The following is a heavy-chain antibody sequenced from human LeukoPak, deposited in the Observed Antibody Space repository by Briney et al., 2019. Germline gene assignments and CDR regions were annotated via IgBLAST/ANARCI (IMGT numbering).Heavy chain of an antibody. CDR3: ALYREGATTYDAFYI. CDR2: ISAYNGNT. V-gene: IGHV1-18*01. D-gene: IGHD1-26*01. J-gene: IGHJ3*02. CDR1: GYTFTSYG. Sequence: ASVKVSCKASGYTFTSYGISWVRQAPGQGLEWMGWISAYNGNTNYAQKLQGRVTMTTDTSTSTAYMELRSLRSDDTAVYYCALYREGATTYDAFYIWGQGTMVTVSS.